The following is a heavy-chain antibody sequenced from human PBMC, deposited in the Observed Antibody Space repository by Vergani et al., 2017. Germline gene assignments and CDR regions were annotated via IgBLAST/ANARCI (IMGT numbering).Heavy chain of an antibody. CDR2: INHSGST. Sequence: QLQLQESGPGLVKPSETLSLTCTVSGGSISSSSYYWGWIRQPPGKGLEWIGEINHSGSTNYNPSLKSRVTISVDTSKNQFSLKLSSVTAADTAVYYCARWCWSAPSSGYNWFDPWGQGTLVTVSS. D-gene: IGHD4/OR15-4a*01. J-gene: IGHJ5*02. CDR3: ARWCWSAPSSGYNWFDP. CDR1: GGSISSSSYY. V-gene: IGHV4-39*07.